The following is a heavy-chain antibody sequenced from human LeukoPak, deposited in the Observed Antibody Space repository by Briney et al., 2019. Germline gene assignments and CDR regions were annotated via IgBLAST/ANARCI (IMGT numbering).Heavy chain of an antibody. J-gene: IGHJ3*02. D-gene: IGHD3-10*02. CDR3: AKFFTGEYVRAFDI. CDR2: ISYDGSNK. V-gene: IGHV3-30*18. Sequence: GGSLRLSCAASGFTFSSYAMHWVRQAPGKGLEWVALISYDGSNKYYADSVKGRFTISRDNSKNTLYLQMNRLRAEDTAVYYCAKFFTGEYVRAFDIWGQGTMVTVSS. CDR1: GFTFSSYA.